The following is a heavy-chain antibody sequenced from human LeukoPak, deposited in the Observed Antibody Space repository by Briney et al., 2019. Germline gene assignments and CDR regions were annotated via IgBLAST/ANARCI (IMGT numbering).Heavy chain of an antibody. CDR2: ISGSGGST. V-gene: IGHV3-23*01. Sequence: TGGSLRLSCAASGFIFDNYGMTWVRQAPGKGLEWVSAISGSGGSTYYADSVKGRFTISRDNSKNTLYLQMNSLRAEDTAVYYCAKEGSGSHFDYWGQGTLVTVSS. CDR3: AKEGSGSHFDY. CDR1: GFIFDNYG. D-gene: IGHD3-10*01. J-gene: IGHJ4*02.